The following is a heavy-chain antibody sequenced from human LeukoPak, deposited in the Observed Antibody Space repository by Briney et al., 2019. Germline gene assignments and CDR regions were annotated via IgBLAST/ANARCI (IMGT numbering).Heavy chain of an antibody. J-gene: IGHJ4*02. CDR2: INWNGGST. V-gene: IGHV3-20*04. D-gene: IGHD5-24*01. CDR1: GFTFDDYG. Sequence: PGGSLRLSCAASGFTFDDYGMSWVRQAPGKGLEWVSGINWNGGSTGYADSVKGRFTISRDNSKNTLYLQMNSLRAEDTAVYYCAKVGGYNYNGGFDYWGQGTLVTVSS. CDR3: AKVGGYNYNGGFDY.